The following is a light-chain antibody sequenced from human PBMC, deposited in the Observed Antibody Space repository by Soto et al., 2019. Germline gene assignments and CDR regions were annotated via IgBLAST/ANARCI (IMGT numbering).Light chain of an antibody. J-gene: IGKJ1*01. CDR1: QSVSSN. Sequence: EIGMTQSPATLSVSPGERATLSYRASQSVSSNLAWYQQKPGQAPRLLIYGASTRATGIPARFSGSGSGTEFTLTISSLQSEDFAVYYCQQYNNWPPEFGQGTKV. CDR2: GAS. V-gene: IGKV3-15*01. CDR3: QQYNNWPPE.